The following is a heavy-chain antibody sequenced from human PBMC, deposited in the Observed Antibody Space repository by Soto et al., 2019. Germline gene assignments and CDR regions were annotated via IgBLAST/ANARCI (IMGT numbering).Heavy chain of an antibody. CDR1: GGSISSYY. D-gene: IGHD2-15*01. CDR2: IYYSGST. V-gene: IGHV4-59*08. J-gene: IGHJ6*03. CDR3: ARQGVAAQSYYYYYYMDV. Sequence: SETLSLTCTVSGGSISSYYWSWIRQPPGKGLEWIGYIYYSGSTNYNPSLKSRVTISVDTSKNHFSLKLSSVTAADTAVYYCARQGVAAQSYYYYYYMDVWGKGTTVTVSS.